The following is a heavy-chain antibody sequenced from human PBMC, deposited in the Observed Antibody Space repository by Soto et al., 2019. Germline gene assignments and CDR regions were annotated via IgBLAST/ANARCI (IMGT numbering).Heavy chain of an antibody. CDR1: GFTFSTYG. CDR2: ISYDGSNK. CDR3: AKDTYYYDSTGYYVFDD. J-gene: IGHJ4*02. D-gene: IGHD3-22*01. Sequence: QVQLVESGGGVVQPGRSLRLSCAASGFTFSTYGMHWVRQAPGKGLECVAGISYDGSNKHYADSVKGRLTISRDNSKNTLYLQMSSLRDEDTAVYYCAKDTYYYDSTGYYVFDDWGQGTLVTVSS. V-gene: IGHV3-30*18.